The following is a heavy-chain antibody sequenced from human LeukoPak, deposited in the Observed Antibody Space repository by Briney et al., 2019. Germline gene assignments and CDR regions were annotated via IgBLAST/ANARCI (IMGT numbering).Heavy chain of an antibody. CDR1: GFTVSSNY. CDR3: AGGYYDSSAILGS. Sequence: PGGSLRLSCAASGFTVSSNYMTWVRQAPGQGLEWVSVIYFGGTTYYADSVRGRFTISRDNSKNTVYLQMNSLRVEDTAVYYCAGGYYDSSAILGSWGQGTLVTVSS. CDR2: IYFGGTT. V-gene: IGHV3-53*01. J-gene: IGHJ4*02. D-gene: IGHD3-22*01.